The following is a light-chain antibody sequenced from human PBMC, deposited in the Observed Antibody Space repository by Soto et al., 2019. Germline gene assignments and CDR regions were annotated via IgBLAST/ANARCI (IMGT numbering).Light chain of an antibody. CDR2: SVS. CDR3: SSYTSTRSYV. V-gene: IGLV2-14*01. CDR1: SSDVGGYNY. J-gene: IGLJ1*01. Sequence: QSALTQPASVSGPPGQSITISCTGTSSDVGGYNYVSWYQQHPGKAPKLMLYSVSYRPSGVSNRFSGSKSGNTASLTISGLQAEDDADYYCSSYTSTRSYVFGTGTKLTVL.